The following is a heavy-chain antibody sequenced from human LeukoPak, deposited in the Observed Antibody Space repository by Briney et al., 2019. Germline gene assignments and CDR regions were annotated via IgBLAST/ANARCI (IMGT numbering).Heavy chain of an antibody. V-gene: IGHV4-59*01. CDR1: GGSISSYY. D-gene: IGHD5-12*01. Sequence: SETLSLTCTVSGGSISSYYWGWIRQPPGKGLEWIGYIYYSGSTNYNPSLQSRVTISVDTSKNQFSLKLSSVTAADTAVYYCARVAGGYSGYGGAFDIWGQGTMVTVSS. J-gene: IGHJ3*02. CDR3: ARVAGGYSGYGGAFDI. CDR2: IYYSGST.